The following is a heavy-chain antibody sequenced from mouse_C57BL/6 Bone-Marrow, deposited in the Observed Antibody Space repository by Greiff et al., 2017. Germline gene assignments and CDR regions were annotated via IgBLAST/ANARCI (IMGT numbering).Heavy chain of an antibody. Sequence: EVHLVESGGGLVKPGGSLKLSCAASGFTFSSYAMSWVRQTPEKRLEWVATISDGGSYTYYPDNVKGRFTISRDNAKNNLYLQMSHLKSEDTAMYYCARGGYYWYFDVWGTGTTVTVSS. CDR3: ARGGYYWYFDV. CDR2: ISDGGSYT. CDR1: GFTFSSYA. V-gene: IGHV5-4*01. D-gene: IGHD2-2*01. J-gene: IGHJ1*03.